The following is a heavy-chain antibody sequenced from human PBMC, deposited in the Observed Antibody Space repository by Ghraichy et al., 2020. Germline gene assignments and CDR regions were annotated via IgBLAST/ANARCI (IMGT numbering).Heavy chain of an antibody. D-gene: IGHD3-9*01. CDR1: GFTFDNYG. V-gene: IGHV3-9*01. CDR3: AKDSYYDILTGSLDS. J-gene: IGHJ5*01. Sequence: GGSLRLSCAASGFTFDNYGMHWVRQAPGKGLEWVSGINWNGGNIGYADSVKGRFTISRDNAQNSLYLQMNSLRAEDTAIYYCAKDSYYDILTGSLDSWGQGTLVTVSS. CDR2: INWNGGNI.